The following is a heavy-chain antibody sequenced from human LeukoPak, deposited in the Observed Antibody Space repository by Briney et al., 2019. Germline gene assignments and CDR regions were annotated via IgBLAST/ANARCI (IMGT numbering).Heavy chain of an antibody. D-gene: IGHD2-21*01. V-gene: IGHV1-2*02. J-gene: IGHJ4*02. Sequence: ASVKVSCKASGYTFTGYYMHWVRRAPGQGLEWMGRINPNSGGTNYAQKFQGRVTMTGDTSISTAYMELSGLTSDDTAVYYCASGLGGNYPGNWGQGTQVTVSS. CDR1: GYTFTGYY. CDR3: ASGLGGNYPGN. CDR2: INPNSGGT.